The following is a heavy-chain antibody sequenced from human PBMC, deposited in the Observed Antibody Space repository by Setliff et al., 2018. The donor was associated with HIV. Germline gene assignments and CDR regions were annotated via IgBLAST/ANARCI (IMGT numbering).Heavy chain of an antibody. V-gene: IGHV1-46*01. D-gene: IGHD3-10*02. CDR1: GYTFTNYY. J-gene: IGHJ4*01. Sequence: ASVKVSCKASGYTFTNYYIHWVRQAPGQGLEWMGIINPSGGSTTYAQKFQGRVTMTRDTSTSTVYMELSSLRSEDTAVYYCARVQYHYVNNGDSYYFTHWGHGTLVTVSS. CDR2: INPSGGST. CDR3: ARVQYHYVNNGDSYYFTH.